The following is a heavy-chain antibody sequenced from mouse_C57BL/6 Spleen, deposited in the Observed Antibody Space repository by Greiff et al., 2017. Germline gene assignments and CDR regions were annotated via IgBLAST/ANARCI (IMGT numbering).Heavy chain of an antibody. CDR3: AKNYGGSSYWYFDV. CDR2: IDPSDSYT. Sequence: QVQLQQPGAELVMPGASVKLSCKASGYTFTSYWIHWVKQRPGQGLEWIGEIDPSDSYTNYNQKFKGKSTLTVDKSSSTAYMQLSSLTSEDSAVYYCAKNYGGSSYWYFDVWGTGTTVTVSS. J-gene: IGHJ1*03. CDR1: GYTFTSYW. V-gene: IGHV1-69*01. D-gene: IGHD1-1*01.